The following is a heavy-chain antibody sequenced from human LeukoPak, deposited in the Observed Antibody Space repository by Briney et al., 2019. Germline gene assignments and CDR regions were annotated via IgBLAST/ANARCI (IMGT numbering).Heavy chain of an antibody. CDR1: GGSITNYY. CDR2: IYHSGTT. J-gene: IGHJ4*02. D-gene: IGHD1-26*01. V-gene: IGHV4-38-2*02. CDR3: ARHYQTVSYYFDY. Sequence: PSETLSLTCTVSGGSITNYYWGWIRQPPGKGLEWIGSIYHSGTTYYNPSLKSRVTISVDTSKNQFSLKLNSVTAADTAVYYCARHYQTVSYYFDYWGQGTLVTVSS.